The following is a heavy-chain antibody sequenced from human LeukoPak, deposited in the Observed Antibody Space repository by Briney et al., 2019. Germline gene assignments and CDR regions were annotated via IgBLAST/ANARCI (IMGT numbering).Heavy chain of an antibody. Sequence: PGGSLRLSCAASGFTVSSNYMSWVRQAPGKGLEWVSVIYSGGSTYYADSVKGRFTISRDNSKNTLYLQMNSLRAEDTAVYYSARARIGYYETFDAFDIWGQGTMVTVSS. CDR3: ARARIGYYETFDAFDI. V-gene: IGHV3-66*01. D-gene: IGHD3-22*01. CDR2: IYSGGST. CDR1: GFTVSSNY. J-gene: IGHJ3*02.